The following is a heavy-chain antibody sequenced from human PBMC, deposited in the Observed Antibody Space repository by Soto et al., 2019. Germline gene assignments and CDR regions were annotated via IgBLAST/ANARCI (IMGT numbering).Heavy chain of an antibody. J-gene: IGHJ6*02. D-gene: IGHD1-7*01. CDR3: ARDRAGSTAYYYGMDV. V-gene: IGHV4-61*08. Sequence: SETLSLTCTVSGGSVSSGGYFWGWIRQPPGKGLEWLGYIYYSGSTNYSPSLKSRVTISVDTSKNQFSLKLTSVTAADTAVYYCARDRAGSTAYYYGMDVWGRGTTVTVSS. CDR1: GGSVSSGGYF. CDR2: IYYSGST.